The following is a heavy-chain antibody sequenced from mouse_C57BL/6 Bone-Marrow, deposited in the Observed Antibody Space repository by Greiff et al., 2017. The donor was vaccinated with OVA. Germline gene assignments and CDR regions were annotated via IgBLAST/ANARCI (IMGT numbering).Heavy chain of an antibody. CDR2: IHPNSGST. D-gene: IGHD6-2*01. Sequence: QVQLQQPGAELVKPGASVKLSCKASGYTFTSYWMHWVKQRPGQGLERIGMIHPNSGSTNYNEKFKSKATLTVDKSSSTAYMQLSSLTSEDSAVYYCARSSPSLGAMDYWGQGTSVTVSS. CDR3: ARSSPSLGAMDY. CDR1: GYTFTSYW. V-gene: IGHV1-64*01. J-gene: IGHJ4*01.